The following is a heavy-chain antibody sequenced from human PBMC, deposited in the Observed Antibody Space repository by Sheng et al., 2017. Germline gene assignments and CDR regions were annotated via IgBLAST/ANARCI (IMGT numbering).Heavy chain of an antibody. CDR2: IIPILGIA. J-gene: IGHJ6*03. D-gene: IGHD6-13*01. CDR3: ARDIKSVAALYYYYHMDV. CDR1: GGTFSSYA. V-gene: IGHV1-69*04. Sequence: QVQLVQSGAEVKKPGSSVKVSCKASGGTFSSYAISWVRQAPGQGLEWMGGIIPILGIANYAQKFQGRVTITADKSTSTAYMELSSLRSEDTAVYYCARDIKSVAALYYYYHMDVWGKGTTVTVSS.